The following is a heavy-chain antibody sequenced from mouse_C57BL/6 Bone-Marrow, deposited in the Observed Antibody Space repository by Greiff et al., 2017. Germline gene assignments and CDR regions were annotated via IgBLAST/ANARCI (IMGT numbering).Heavy chain of an antibody. J-gene: IGHJ1*03. Sequence: QVQLQQPGAELVRPGSSVKLSCTASGFTFTSYWMHWVKQRPIQGLEWIGNIDPSDSETHYNQKFKDKATLTVDKSSSTAYMQLSRLTSEDSAVYCCARWAYSNCEYFDVWGTGTTVTVSS. CDR3: ARWAYSNCEYFDV. CDR1: GFTFTSYW. V-gene: IGHV1-52*01. D-gene: IGHD2-5*01. CDR2: IDPSDSET.